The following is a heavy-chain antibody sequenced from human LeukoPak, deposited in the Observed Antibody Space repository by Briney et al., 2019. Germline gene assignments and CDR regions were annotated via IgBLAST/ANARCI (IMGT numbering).Heavy chain of an antibody. CDR1: GDSVSSNSAA. Sequence: SQTLSLTCAICGDSVSSNSAAWNWIRQSPSRGLEWLGRTYYRSKWRNDYAVSVKSRITVNPDTSKNQFSLQLFSVTPEGTAVYYCARLENWVFDYWGQGTLVTVSS. CDR2: TYYRSKWRN. V-gene: IGHV6-1*01. J-gene: IGHJ4*02. D-gene: IGHD7-27*01. CDR3: ARLENWVFDY.